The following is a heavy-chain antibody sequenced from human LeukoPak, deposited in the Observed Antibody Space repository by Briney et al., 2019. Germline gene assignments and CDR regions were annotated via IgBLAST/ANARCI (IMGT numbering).Heavy chain of an antibody. Sequence: SETLSLTCTVSGGSFSSYYWSWIRQPAGKGLEWIGRIYTTGITNYNPSLKSRVTMSVDTSKKQFSLKLSSVTAADTAVYYCARGGQYQLLNWGQGTLVTVSS. V-gene: IGHV4-4*07. CDR1: GGSFSSYY. CDR3: ARGGQYQLLN. D-gene: IGHD2-2*01. CDR2: IYTTGIT. J-gene: IGHJ4*02.